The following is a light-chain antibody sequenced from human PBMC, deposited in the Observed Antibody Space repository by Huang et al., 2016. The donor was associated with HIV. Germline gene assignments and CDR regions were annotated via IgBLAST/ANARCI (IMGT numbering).Light chain of an antibody. CDR2: GAS. V-gene: IGKV3-15*01. CDR3: QQYDNGPIA. CDR1: QSVSSN. Sequence: EIVMTQSPATLSVSPVEIATLSCRASQSVSSNLAWYQQKHGQAPRLLIYGASTRVTGVPARFSGSGSGTEFTLTISSLQSEDFAVYYCQQYDNGPIAFGQGTRLEI. J-gene: IGKJ5*01.